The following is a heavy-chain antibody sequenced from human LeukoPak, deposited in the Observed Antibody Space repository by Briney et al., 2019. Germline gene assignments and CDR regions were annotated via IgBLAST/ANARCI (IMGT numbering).Heavy chain of an antibody. CDR1: GYSISNGYY. Sequence: SETLSLTCTVSGYSISNGYYWGWIRQPPGKGLEWIGSVYHQGSAYYNPSLQSRVTISVDTSKNQFSLKLRSVTAADTAVYYCARVGGGSGSYHPFFDYWGQGTLVTVSS. CDR2: VYHQGSA. CDR3: ARVGGGSGSYHPFFDY. J-gene: IGHJ4*02. V-gene: IGHV4-38-2*02. D-gene: IGHD3-10*01.